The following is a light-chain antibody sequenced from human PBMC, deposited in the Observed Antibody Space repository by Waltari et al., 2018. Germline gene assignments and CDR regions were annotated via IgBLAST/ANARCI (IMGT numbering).Light chain of an antibody. CDR3: QQYYTTPYT. J-gene: IGKJ2*01. CDR1: QSVLYSSNNKNY. V-gene: IGKV4-1*01. CDR2: WAS. Sequence: DIVMPQSPDSLAMSLGEWATINCKSSQSVLYSSNNKNYLAWYQQKPGQPPNLLIYWASTRESGVPDRFSGSGSGTDFTLTISSLQAEDVAVYYCQQYYTTPYTFGQGTKLEIK.